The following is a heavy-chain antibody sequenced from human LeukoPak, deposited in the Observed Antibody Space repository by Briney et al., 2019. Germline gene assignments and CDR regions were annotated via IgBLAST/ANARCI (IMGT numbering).Heavy chain of an antibody. Sequence: SETLSLTCTISGDTIRSYYWSWLPQPPGKGLEWIGNIYDRGSTKYNPSLKSRVTISVDTSKNQFSLRLSSVTAADTAVYYCARGRTFDNWGQGTLVTVSS. V-gene: IGHV4-59*01. CDR2: IYDRGST. CDR1: GDTIRSYY. J-gene: IGHJ4*02. CDR3: ARGRTFDN.